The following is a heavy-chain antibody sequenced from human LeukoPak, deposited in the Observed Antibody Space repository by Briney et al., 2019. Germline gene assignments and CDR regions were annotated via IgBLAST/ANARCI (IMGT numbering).Heavy chain of an antibody. CDR2: MYYRGST. J-gene: IGHJ4*02. D-gene: IGHD2-21*01. CDR1: GASISSTDYY. Sequence: PSKTLSLTCTVSGASISSTDYYWGWIRQPPGKGLEWIGSMYYRGSTYYNPSLKSRVTISVDTSENQLSLKLSSVTAADTAVYYCARQGVDIVVVEYWGQGTLLTVSS. V-gene: IGHV4-39*01. CDR3: ARQGVDIVVVEY.